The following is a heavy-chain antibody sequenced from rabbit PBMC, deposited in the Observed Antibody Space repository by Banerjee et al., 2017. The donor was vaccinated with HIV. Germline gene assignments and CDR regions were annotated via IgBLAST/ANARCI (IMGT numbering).Heavy chain of an antibody. D-gene: IGHD7-1*01. Sequence: QEQLEESGGDLVKPEGSLTLTCTASGFSFSSSYWISWVRQAPGKGLEWIGCIKTTSGSTYYATWAKGRFTISKTSSTTVTLQMTSLTAADTATYFCARDAADSTAYTLWGQGTLVTVS. J-gene: IGHJ4*01. V-gene: IGHV1S45*01. CDR1: GFSFSSSYW. CDR2: IKTTSGST. CDR3: ARDAADSTAYTL.